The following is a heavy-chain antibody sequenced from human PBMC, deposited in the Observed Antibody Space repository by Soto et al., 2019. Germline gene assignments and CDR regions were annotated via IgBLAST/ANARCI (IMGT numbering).Heavy chain of an antibody. V-gene: IGHV3-66*01. CDR1: GFTVSGSY. CDR3: ARERGVSRGTWGD. Sequence: EVQLVESGGGLVQPGGSLRLSCAVSGFTVSGSYMVWVRQAPGDGPELVLVIYPAGTTYYADSVRGRFTISRDNSQNMVSLQMNSLRAEDTALYYCARERGVSRGTWGDWGQGTLVTVSS. D-gene: IGHD1-26*01. J-gene: IGHJ4*02. CDR2: IYPAGTT.